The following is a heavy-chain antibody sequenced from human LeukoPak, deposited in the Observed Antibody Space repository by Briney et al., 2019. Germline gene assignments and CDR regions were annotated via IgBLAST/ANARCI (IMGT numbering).Heavy chain of an antibody. CDR2: ISSSGTAI. J-gene: IGHJ3*02. CDR3: ARDMEPDAFDI. CDR1: GFTFSSYE. Sequence: GGSLRLSCAASGFTFSSYEMNWVRQAPGKGLEWVSYISSSGTAIYYADSVKGRFTISRDTAKNSPYLQMNSLRAEDTALYYCARDMEPDAFDIWGQGTMVTVSS. V-gene: IGHV3-48*03. D-gene: IGHD1-1*01.